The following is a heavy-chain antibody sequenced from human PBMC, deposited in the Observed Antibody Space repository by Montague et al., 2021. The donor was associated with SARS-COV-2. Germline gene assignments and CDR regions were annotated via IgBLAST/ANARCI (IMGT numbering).Heavy chain of an antibody. CDR2: ISHSGTT. V-gene: IGHV4-38-2*02. J-gene: IGHJ3*02. CDR1: GFSIGSGDY. CDR3: VREKAGGLRNVFDI. Sequence: SETLSLTCTVSGFSIGSGDYWGWIRQPPGKGLEWIGSISHSGTTYYHPSLQSRLTMSIDTSTNQFSLMLTPVTAADTAVFFCVREKAGGLRNVFDIWGQGTTVTVSS.